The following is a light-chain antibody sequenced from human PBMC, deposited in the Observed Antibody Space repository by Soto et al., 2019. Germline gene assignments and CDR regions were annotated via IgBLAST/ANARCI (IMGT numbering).Light chain of an antibody. CDR1: QSIARF. V-gene: IGKV1-39*01. Sequence: DIQMTQSPSSLFASVGDIVTISCRASQSIARFLNWYEQKPGKAPNLLIYASSTLQSGVPSSFSGSGSGTDFTLTINSLQPDAFATYFCQQSYSTPYTFGQGTKLDIK. J-gene: IGKJ2*01. CDR3: QQSYSTPYT. CDR2: ASS.